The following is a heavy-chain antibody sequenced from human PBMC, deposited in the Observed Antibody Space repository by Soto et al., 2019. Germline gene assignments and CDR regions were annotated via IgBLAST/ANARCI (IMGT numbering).Heavy chain of an antibody. CDR2: IYFTGTS. Sequence: SETLSLTCTVSGGSLSSGSFFWGWIRQPPGKGLERIGHIYFTGTSSYSPSLKSRVTMFVDTSKNNFSLRLTSVTAADTAVYYCVRREAVAGSQFDFWGQGTLVTVSS. CDR1: GGSLSSGSFF. D-gene: IGHD6-19*01. J-gene: IGHJ4*02. V-gene: IGHV4-39*02. CDR3: VRREAVAGSQFDF.